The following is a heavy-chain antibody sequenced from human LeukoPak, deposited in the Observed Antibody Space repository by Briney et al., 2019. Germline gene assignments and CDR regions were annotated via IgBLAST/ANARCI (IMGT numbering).Heavy chain of an antibody. D-gene: IGHD3-22*01. J-gene: IGHJ3*02. V-gene: IGHV3-21*01. CDR2: ISSSSNYI. CDR3: ARAWAGDSSGYYPDAFDI. Sequence: GGSLRLSCVASGFTFSSYSMNWVRQAPGKGLEWVSSISSSSNYIFNADSVKGRFTISRDNAKNSLYLQMNSLRAEDTAVYYCARAWAGDSSGYYPDAFDIWGQGTMVTVSS. CDR1: GFTFSSYS.